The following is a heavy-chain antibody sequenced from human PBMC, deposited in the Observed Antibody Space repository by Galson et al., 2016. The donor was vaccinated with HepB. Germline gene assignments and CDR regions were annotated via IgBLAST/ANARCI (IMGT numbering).Heavy chain of an antibody. V-gene: IGHV6-1*01. CDR1: GDSVSSNSAT. Sequence: ISGDSVSSNSATWNWIRQSPSRGLEWPGRTYYRSKWYNDYALSVKSRITINPDTSKNQFSLQLNSVTPEDTAVYYCARVRSGYSGYANPYYYGMDVWGQGTTVTVAS. J-gene: IGHJ6*02. D-gene: IGHD5-12*01. CDR2: TYYRSKWYN. CDR3: ARVRSGYSGYANPYYYGMDV.